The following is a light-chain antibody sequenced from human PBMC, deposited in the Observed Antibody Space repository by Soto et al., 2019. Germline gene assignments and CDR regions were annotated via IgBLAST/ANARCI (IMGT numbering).Light chain of an antibody. CDR1: GSDIGGYNY. CDR3: SSYRDSSTTHYV. CDR2: DVT. V-gene: IGLV2-14*03. Sequence: QSALTQPASLSGSPGQSITISCTGTGSDIGGYNYVSWYQQHPGKAPKLIIHDVTNRPSGVSDRFFGSKSGNTASLTISGLQADDEADYYCSSYRDSSTTHYVFGTGTKLTVL. J-gene: IGLJ1*01.